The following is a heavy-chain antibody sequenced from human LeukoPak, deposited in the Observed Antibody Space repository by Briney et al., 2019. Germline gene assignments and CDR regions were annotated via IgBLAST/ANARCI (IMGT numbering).Heavy chain of an antibody. Sequence: HPGGSLRLSCAASGFTFSSYAMHWVRQAPGKGLEWVAVISYDGSNKYYADSVKGRFTISRDNSKNTLYLQMNSLRAEDTAVYYCARAYSGSYDYFDYWGQGTLVTVSS. CDR2: ISYDGSNK. CDR3: ARAYSGSYDYFDY. D-gene: IGHD1-26*01. J-gene: IGHJ4*02. CDR1: GFTFSSYA. V-gene: IGHV3-30-3*01.